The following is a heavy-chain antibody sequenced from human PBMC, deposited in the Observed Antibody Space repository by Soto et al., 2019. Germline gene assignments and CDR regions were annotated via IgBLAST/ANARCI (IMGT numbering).Heavy chain of an antibody. CDR1: GFNFSGSV. J-gene: IGHJ4*02. CDR3: SRLVV. V-gene: IGHV3-73*01. D-gene: IGHD2-15*01. CDR2: IRSKGYNYAT. Sequence: LRLSCAASGFNFSGSVIHWVRQASGKGLEWVGRIRSKGYNYATAYAASVEGRFTVSRDDSKNTAYLQMNSLKSEDTAVYYCSRLVVWGQGSLVTVSS.